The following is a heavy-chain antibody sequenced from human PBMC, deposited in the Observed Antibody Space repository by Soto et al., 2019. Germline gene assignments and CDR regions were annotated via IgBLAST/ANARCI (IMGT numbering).Heavy chain of an antibody. Sequence: QLQLQESGSGLVKPSQTLSLTCAVSGGSISSGGYSWSWIRQPPGKGLEWIGYIYHSGSTYYNPSLKSRVTISVDRSKNQFSLKLSSVTAADTAVYYCARDLYYYDSSGYYLFDAFDIWGQGTMVTVSS. CDR2: IYHSGST. CDR1: GGSISSGGYS. D-gene: IGHD3-22*01. CDR3: ARDLYYYDSSGYYLFDAFDI. V-gene: IGHV4-30-2*01. J-gene: IGHJ3*02.